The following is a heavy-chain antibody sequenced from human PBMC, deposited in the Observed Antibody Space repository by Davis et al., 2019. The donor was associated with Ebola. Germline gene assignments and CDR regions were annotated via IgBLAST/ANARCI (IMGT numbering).Heavy chain of an antibody. D-gene: IGHD2-2*01. CDR1: GGTFSSYA. CDR2: IIPIFGTA. V-gene: IGHV1-69*13. Sequence: SVKVSCKASGGTFSSYAISWVRQAPGQGLEWMGGIIPIFGTANYAQKFQGRVTITADESTSTAYMELSSLRSEDTAVYYCARTGSRVVPAAIGDYGMDVWGQGTTVTVSS. J-gene: IGHJ6*02. CDR3: ARTGSRVVPAAIGDYGMDV.